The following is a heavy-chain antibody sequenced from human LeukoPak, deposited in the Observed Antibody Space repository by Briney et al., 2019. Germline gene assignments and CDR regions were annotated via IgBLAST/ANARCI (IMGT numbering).Heavy chain of an antibody. Sequence: PSETLSLTCAVYGGPFSAYWSWIRQPPGKGLEWIGEINQSGSTNYNPSLNSRVIISRDTSKNEVSLKLTSVTAADTAVYFCGRRLFIDGWYMTWGQGTLVSVST. CDR1: GGPFSAY. V-gene: IGHV4-34*01. CDR3: GRRLFIDGWYMT. CDR2: INQSGST. J-gene: IGHJ5*02. D-gene: IGHD1-1*01.